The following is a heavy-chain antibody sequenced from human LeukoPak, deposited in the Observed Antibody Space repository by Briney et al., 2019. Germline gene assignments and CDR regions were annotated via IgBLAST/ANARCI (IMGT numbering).Heavy chain of an antibody. CDR3: ARDYAQTYFDY. D-gene: IGHD2-2*01. V-gene: IGHV4-4*07. J-gene: IGHJ4*02. Sequence: MASETLSLTCTVTGDSMGTYYWSFIRQPAGKGLEWIGRIYTSGTTNYNPSLKSRVTMSVDTSKNQFSLNLNSVTAADTAMYYCARDYAQTYFDYWGQGTLVTVSS. CDR1: GDSMGTYY. CDR2: IYTSGTT.